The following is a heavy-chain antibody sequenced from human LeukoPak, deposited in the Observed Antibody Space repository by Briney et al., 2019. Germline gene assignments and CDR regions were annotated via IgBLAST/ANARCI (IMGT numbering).Heavy chain of an antibody. Sequence: GGSLRLSCAASGFTFSSYAMSWVRQAPGKGLEWVSVIYSGGSTYYADSVKGRFTISRDNSKNTLYLQMNSLRAEDTAVYYCATQSEWLGDFDYWGQGTLVTVSS. CDR1: GFTFSSYA. CDR3: ATQSEWLGDFDY. J-gene: IGHJ4*02. D-gene: IGHD6-19*01. CDR2: IYSGGST. V-gene: IGHV3-66*01.